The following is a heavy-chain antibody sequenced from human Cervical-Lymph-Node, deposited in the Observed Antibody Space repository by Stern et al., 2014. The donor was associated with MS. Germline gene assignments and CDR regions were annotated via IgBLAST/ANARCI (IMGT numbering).Heavy chain of an antibody. CDR2: INPNSGGT. Sequence: VQLVESGAEVKKPGASVKVSCKASGYSFTGYDMHWVRQAPGQGLEWMGRINPNSGGTDYEQKFEGSVTMTRDTSINTADMELSSLRSDDTAVYYCATVGTSDYWGQGTLVTVSS. CDR3: ATVGTSDY. CDR1: GYSFTGYD. V-gene: IGHV1-2*06. J-gene: IGHJ4*02.